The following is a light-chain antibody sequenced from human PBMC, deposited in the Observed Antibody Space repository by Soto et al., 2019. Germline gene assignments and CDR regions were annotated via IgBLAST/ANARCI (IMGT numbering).Light chain of an antibody. J-gene: IGKJ1*01. CDR2: GAS. CDR3: QQYNSWPET. CDR1: QNVGSN. Sequence: IVETQSPATLSVSPGERATLSCRASQNVGSNLAWFQQKPGQAPRLLIYGASTRATGIPARFSGSGSGTDFTLTISSLQSEDFAVYHCQQYNSWPETFGQGTKVEIK. V-gene: IGKV3-15*01.